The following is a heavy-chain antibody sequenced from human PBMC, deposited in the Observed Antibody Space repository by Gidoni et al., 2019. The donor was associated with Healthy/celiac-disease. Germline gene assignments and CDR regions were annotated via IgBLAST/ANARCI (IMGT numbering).Heavy chain of an antibody. CDR3: AREMKGSSSWPDYYYYGMDV. Sequence: LSCAASGFTFSSYAMHWVRQAPGKGLEWVAVISYDGSNKYYADSVKGRFTISRDNSKNTLYLQMNRLRAEDTAVYYCAREMKGSSSWPDYYYYGMDVWGQGTTVTVSS. D-gene: IGHD6-13*01. J-gene: IGHJ6*02. CDR1: GFTFSSYA. V-gene: IGHV3-30*04. CDR2: ISYDGSNK.